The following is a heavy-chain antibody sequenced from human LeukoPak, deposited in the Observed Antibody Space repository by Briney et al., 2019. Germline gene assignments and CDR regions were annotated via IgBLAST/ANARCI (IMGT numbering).Heavy chain of an antibody. Sequence: ASVKLSCKASGYMFTSYYMHWVRQAPGQGLEWMGIINPSGGSASYAQKFQGRLTMTRDTSTSTVYMELSSLRSEDTAVYYCASAGVTLVRGVPIYFFDYWGQGTLVTVSS. V-gene: IGHV1-46*01. J-gene: IGHJ4*02. D-gene: IGHD3-10*01. CDR1: GYMFTSYY. CDR2: INPSGGSA. CDR3: ASAGVTLVRGVPIYFFDY.